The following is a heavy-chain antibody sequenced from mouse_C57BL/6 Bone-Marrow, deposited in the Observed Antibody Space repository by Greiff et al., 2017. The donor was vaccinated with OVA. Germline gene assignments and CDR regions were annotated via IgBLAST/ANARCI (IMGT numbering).Heavy chain of an antibody. J-gene: IGHJ2*01. Sequence: VHVKQSGAELVRPGASVKLSCTASGFNIKDDYMHWVKQRPEQGLEWIGWIDPENGDTEYASKFQGKATITADTSSNTAYLQLSSLTSEDTAVYYCTLIYYEPYWGQGTTLTVSS. D-gene: IGHD2-4*01. CDR2: IDPENGDT. V-gene: IGHV14-4*01. CDR1: GFNIKDDY. CDR3: TLIYYEPY.